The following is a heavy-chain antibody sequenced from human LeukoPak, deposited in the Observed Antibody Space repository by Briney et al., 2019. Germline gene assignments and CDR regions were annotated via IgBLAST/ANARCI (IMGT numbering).Heavy chain of an antibody. D-gene: IGHD2-2*01. Sequence: GASVKVSCKASGYTFTSYYMHWVRQAPGQGLEWMGIINPSGGSTSYAQKFQGRVTMTRDTSTSTVYMELSSLRSDDTAVYYCARDPCSSTSCQPTYWYFDLWGRGTLVTVSS. CDR1: GYTFTSYY. J-gene: IGHJ2*01. CDR3: ARDPCSSTSCQPTYWYFDL. CDR2: INPSGGST. V-gene: IGHV1-46*01.